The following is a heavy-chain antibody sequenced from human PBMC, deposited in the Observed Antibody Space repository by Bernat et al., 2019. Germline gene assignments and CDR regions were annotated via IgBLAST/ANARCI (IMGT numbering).Heavy chain of an antibody. CDR3: AKGRNYGDSNFDY. CDR2: ISWNSGNI. J-gene: IGHJ4*02. CDR1: GFTFDDYA. Sequence: EVQLVESGGGLVQPGRSLRLSCAASGFTFDDYAMHWVRQAPGKGLEWVSGISWNSGNIGYADSVKGRFTISRDNAKNSLYLQMNSLRAEDTALYYCAKGRNYGDSNFDYWGQGTLVTVFS. V-gene: IGHV3-9*01. D-gene: IGHD4-17*01.